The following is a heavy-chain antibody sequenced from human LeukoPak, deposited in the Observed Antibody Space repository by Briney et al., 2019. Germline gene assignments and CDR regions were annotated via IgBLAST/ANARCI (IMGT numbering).Heavy chain of an antibody. CDR3: ARGFSSDRYFDY. CDR1: GFTFSSYA. D-gene: IGHD6-25*01. J-gene: IGHJ4*02. Sequence: GGSLRLSCAASGFTFSSYAMSWIRQAPGKGLEWLSYISSSGSTIYYADSVKGRFTISRDNAKNSLYLQMNSLRAEDTAVYYCARGFSSDRYFDYWGQGTLVTVSS. CDR2: ISSSGSTI. V-gene: IGHV3-11*01.